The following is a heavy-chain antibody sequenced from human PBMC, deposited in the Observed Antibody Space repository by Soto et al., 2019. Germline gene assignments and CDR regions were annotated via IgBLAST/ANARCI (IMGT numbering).Heavy chain of an antibody. V-gene: IGHV3-23*01. D-gene: IGHD2-15*01. J-gene: IGHJ4*02. CDR1: GFTFTTYA. Sequence: EVQLLESGGGLVQPGGSLKLSCAASGFTFTTYAMSWVRQAPGEAMEWVAGISGSGGYTYYADSVKGRFTISRDNSKNTLYLQMNSLRAEDAAVYYCAKDLVGSNADYFDYWGQGTLVTVSS. CDR2: ISGSGGYT. CDR3: AKDLVGSNADYFDY.